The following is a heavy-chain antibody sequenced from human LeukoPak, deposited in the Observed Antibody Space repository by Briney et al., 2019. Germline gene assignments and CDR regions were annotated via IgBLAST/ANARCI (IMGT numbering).Heavy chain of an antibody. V-gene: IGHV3-23*01. D-gene: IGHD6-19*01. CDR2: ISASGASP. CDR1: GFTLNSDA. CDR3: AKRAVAGTYDFDY. J-gene: IGHJ4*02. Sequence: PGGSLRLSCAASGFTLNSDAMSWVRQAPGKGLEWVSVISASGASPYYADSVKGRFTISRDDSKNTLYLQMNSLRAEDTAVYYCAKRAVAGTYDFDYWGQGTLVTVSS.